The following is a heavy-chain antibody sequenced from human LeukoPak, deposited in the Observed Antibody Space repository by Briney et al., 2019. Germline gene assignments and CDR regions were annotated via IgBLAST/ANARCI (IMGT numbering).Heavy chain of an antibody. CDR2: IIPIFGTA. V-gene: IGHV1-69*01. D-gene: IGHD4-17*01. Sequence: GSSVKLCCKASGGTVTSYAISWVRQAPGQGLGWMGGIIPIFGTANYAQKFQGRVTITADESTSTAYMELSSLRSEDTAVYYCARLPARDYNPTTVWGQGTLVTVSS. CDR1: GGTVTSYA. CDR3: ARLPARDYNPTTV. J-gene: IGHJ4*02.